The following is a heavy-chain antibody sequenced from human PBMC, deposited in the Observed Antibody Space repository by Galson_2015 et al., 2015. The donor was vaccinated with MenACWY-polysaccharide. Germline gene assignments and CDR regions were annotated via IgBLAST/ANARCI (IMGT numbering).Heavy chain of an antibody. D-gene: IGHD1-14*01. CDR1: EFTFSSYY. Sequence: SLRLSCAASEFTFSSYYMHWVRQVPGKGLVWISRINRDGSSANYADSVKGRFTSSRDNANNALYLQMNSLRAEDTAVYYCARGHMTGSCVHFSGNGTTVTVSS. J-gene: IGHJ6*04. CDR2: INRDGSSA. V-gene: IGHV3-74*01. CDR3: ARGHMTGSCVHF.